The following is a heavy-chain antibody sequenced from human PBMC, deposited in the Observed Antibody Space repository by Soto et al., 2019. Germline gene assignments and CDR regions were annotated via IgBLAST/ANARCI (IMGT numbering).Heavy chain of an antibody. V-gene: IGHV3-7*01. Sequence: VQLVESGGGLVQPGGSLRLSCAASGFTFSSYWMSWVRQAPGKGLEWVANIKQDGSEKYYVDSVKGRFTISRDNAKNSLYLQMNSLRAEDTAVYYCARDGYSYGSYYYYYGMDVWGQGTTVTVSS. D-gene: IGHD5-18*01. J-gene: IGHJ6*02. CDR1: GFTFSSYW. CDR2: IKQDGSEK. CDR3: ARDGYSYGSYYYYYGMDV.